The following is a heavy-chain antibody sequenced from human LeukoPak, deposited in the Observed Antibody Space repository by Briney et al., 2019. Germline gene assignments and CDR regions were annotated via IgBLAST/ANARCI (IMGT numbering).Heavy chain of an antibody. CDR3: ARAVLPAAKLSSPYYFDY. D-gene: IGHD2-2*01. CDR2: INHSGST. J-gene: IGHJ4*02. CDR1: GGSFSGYY. V-gene: IGHV4-34*01. Sequence: PSETLSLTCAVYGGSFSGYYWSWIRQPPGKGLERIGEINHSGSTNYNPSLKSRVTISVDTSKNQFSLKLSSVTAADTAVYYCARAVLPAAKLSSPYYFDYWGQGTLVTVSS.